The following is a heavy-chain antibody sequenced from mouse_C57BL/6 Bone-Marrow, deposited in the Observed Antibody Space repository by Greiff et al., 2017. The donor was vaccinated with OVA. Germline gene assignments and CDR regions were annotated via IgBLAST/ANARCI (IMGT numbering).Heavy chain of an antibody. V-gene: IGHV1-85*01. D-gene: IGHD1-1*01. J-gene: IGHJ1*03. CDR3: ARDYYGSSPSYWYFDV. CDR1: GYTFTSYD. CDR2: IYPRDGST. Sequence: QVQLKQSGPELVKPGASVKLSCKASGYTFTSYDINWVKQRPGQGLEWIGWIYPRDGSTKYNEKFKGKATLTVDTSSSTAYMELHSLTSEDSAVYYCARDYYGSSPSYWYFDVWGTGTTVTVSS.